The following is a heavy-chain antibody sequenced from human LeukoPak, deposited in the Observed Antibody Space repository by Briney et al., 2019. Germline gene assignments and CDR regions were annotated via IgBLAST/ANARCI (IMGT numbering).Heavy chain of an antibody. CDR1: GFTFTDHH. V-gene: IGHV3-72*01. CDR2: TRGKAYNYAT. D-gene: IGHD6-19*01. Sequence: GGSLRLSCAASGFTFTDHHMDWVRQAPGKGLEWVGRTRGKAYNYATDYAASVKGRFTISRDNSRNSLYLQMNSLRAEDTAVYYCAKQDIRSSAWYDWGQGTLVTVSS. J-gene: IGHJ4*02. CDR3: AKQDIRSSAWYD.